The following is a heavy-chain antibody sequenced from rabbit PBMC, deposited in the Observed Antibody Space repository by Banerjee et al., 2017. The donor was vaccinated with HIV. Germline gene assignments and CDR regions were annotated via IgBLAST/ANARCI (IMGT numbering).Heavy chain of an antibody. Sequence: QEQLEESGGDLVKPEGSLTLTCTASGFSFSSSYWICWVRQAPGKGLEWIGTIYAGSSGSTYYASWAKGRFTISKPSSTTVTLQMTSLTAADTATYFCASHIYAGYAGYGYGFKLWGPGTLVTVS. D-gene: IGHD6-1*01. V-gene: IGHV1S45*01. CDR2: IYAGSSGST. CDR1: GFSFSSSYW. CDR3: ASHIYAGYAGYGYGFKL. J-gene: IGHJ4*01.